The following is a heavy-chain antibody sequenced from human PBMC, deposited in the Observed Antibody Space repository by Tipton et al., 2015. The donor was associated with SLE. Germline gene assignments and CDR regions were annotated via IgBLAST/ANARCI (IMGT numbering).Heavy chain of an antibody. V-gene: IGHV4-39*07. Sequence: TLSPTCTVSGGSISSSSYYWGWFRQPPGKGLEWIGSIYYSGSTYYNPSLKSRVTISVDTSKNQFSLKLSSVTAADTAVYYCARDQDYDSSGYLFDYWGQGTLVTVSS. J-gene: IGHJ4*02. CDR2: IYYSGST. D-gene: IGHD3-22*01. CDR1: GGSISSSSYY. CDR3: ARDQDYDSSGYLFDY.